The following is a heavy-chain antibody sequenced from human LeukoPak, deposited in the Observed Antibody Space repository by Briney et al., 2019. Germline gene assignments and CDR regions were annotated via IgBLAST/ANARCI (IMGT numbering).Heavy chain of an antibody. Sequence: PSETLSLTCAVSGGSISSSNWWSWVRQPPGKGLEWIGEIYHSGSTNYNPSLKSRVTISVDKSKNQFSLKLSSVTAADTAAYYCAREGEAAVAGLDYWGQGTLVTVSS. J-gene: IGHJ4*02. D-gene: IGHD6-19*01. V-gene: IGHV4-4*02. CDR1: GGSISSSNW. CDR3: AREGEAAVAGLDY. CDR2: IYHSGST.